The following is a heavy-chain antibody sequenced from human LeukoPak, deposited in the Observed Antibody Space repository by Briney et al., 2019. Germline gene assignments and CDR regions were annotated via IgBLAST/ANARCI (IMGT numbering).Heavy chain of an antibody. CDR2: ISGSGGST. CDR3: AKASGNYYDSEN. D-gene: IGHD3-22*01. Sequence: PGGSLRLSCAASGFTFSSYAMSWVRQAPGKGLEWVSAISGSGGSTYYADSVKGRFTISRDNSKNTLYLQMNSLRAKDTAVYYCAKASGNYYDSENWGQGILVTVSS. CDR1: GFTFSSYA. J-gene: IGHJ4*02. V-gene: IGHV3-23*01.